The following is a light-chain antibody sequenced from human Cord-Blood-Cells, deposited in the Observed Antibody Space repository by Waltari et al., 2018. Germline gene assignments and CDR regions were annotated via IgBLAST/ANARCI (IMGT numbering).Light chain of an antibody. Sequence: QSALTQPAPVSGSPGQAITIPRTGPRSAFGCYHLVSWYQQHPGKAPKLMIYEGSKRPSGVSNRFSGSKSGNTASLTISGLQAEDEADYYCCSYAGSSTVVFGGGTKLTVL. CDR3: CSYAGSSTVV. CDR1: RSAFGCYHL. CDR2: EGS. V-gene: IGLV2-23*01. J-gene: IGLJ2*01.